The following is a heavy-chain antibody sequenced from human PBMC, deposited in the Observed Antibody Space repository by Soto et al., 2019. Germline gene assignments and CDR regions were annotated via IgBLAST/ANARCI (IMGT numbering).Heavy chain of an antibody. CDR1: GFTFSSYA. J-gene: IGHJ6*02. CDR2: ISGSEGST. CDR3: AKDLPYDYVWGSYRPIFYYYGMDV. Sequence: EVQLLESGGGLVQPGGSLRLSCAASGFTFSSYAMSWVRQAPGKGLEWVSVISGSEGSTYYADSVKGRFIISRDNSKNMLYLQMKSMGAEDTAVYYCAKDLPYDYVWGSYRPIFYYYGMDVWGQGTTVTVSS. D-gene: IGHD3-16*02. V-gene: IGHV3-23*01.